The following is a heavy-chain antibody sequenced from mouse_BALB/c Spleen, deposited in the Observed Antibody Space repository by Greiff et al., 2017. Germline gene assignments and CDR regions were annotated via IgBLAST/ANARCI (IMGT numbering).Heavy chain of an antibody. J-gene: IGHJ4*01. Sequence: QVQLQQSGAELVRPGVSVKISCKGSGYTFTDYAMHWVKQSHAKSLEWIGVISTYYGDASYNQKFKGKATMTVDKSSSTAYMELARLTSEDSAIYYCARLYGSSYDYAMDYWGQGTSVTVSS. CDR3: ARLYGSSYDYAMDY. D-gene: IGHD1-1*01. CDR1: GYTFTDYA. V-gene: IGHV1S137*01. CDR2: ISTYYGDA.